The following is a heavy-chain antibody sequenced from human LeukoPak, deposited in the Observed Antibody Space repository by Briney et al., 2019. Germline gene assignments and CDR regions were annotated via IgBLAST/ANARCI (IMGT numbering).Heavy chain of an antibody. Sequence: GGSLRLSCAASGFTFSSYAMSWVRQAPGKGLEWVSGINWNGGSTGYADSVKGRFTISRDNAKNSLYLQMNSLRAEDTALYYCARLVGANLLAYYFDYWGQGTLVTVSS. V-gene: IGHV3-20*04. CDR3: ARLVGANLLAYYFDY. CDR1: GFTFSSYA. CDR2: INWNGGST. D-gene: IGHD1-26*01. J-gene: IGHJ4*02.